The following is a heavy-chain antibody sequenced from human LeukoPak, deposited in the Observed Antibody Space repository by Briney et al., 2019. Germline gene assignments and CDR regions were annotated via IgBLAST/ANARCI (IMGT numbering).Heavy chain of an antibody. CDR2: MNQDGNEK. Sequence: GGSLRLSCAASGFSFRTYFMMWVRQAPGKGLEWVANMNQDGNEKNYADSVKGRFTISRDNAMNSLYLQLNSLGAEDTAVYYCARDRIVVPAAHYFDYWGQGTLVTVSS. CDR3: ARDRIVVPAAHYFDY. D-gene: IGHD2-2*01. CDR1: GFSFRTYF. V-gene: IGHV3-7*01. J-gene: IGHJ4*02.